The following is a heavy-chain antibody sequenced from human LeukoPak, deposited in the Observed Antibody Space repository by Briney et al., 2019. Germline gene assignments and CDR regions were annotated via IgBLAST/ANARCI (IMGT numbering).Heavy chain of an antibody. Sequence: ASVKVSCKASGYTFTGYDMHWVRQAPGQGLECMGWINPNSGGTNYAQKFQGRVTMTRDTSISTAYMELSRLRSDDTAVYYCARDWSSGSYYYYMDVWGKGTTVTISS. CDR1: GYTFTGYD. J-gene: IGHJ6*03. D-gene: IGHD1-26*01. CDR2: INPNSGGT. CDR3: ARDWSSGSYYYYMDV. V-gene: IGHV1-2*02.